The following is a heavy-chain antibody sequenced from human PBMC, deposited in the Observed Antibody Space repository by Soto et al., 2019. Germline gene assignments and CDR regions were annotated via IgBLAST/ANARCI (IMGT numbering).Heavy chain of an antibody. CDR1: GGSISSSSYY. V-gene: IGHV4-39*01. CDR2: IYYRGST. Sequence: QLQLQESGPGLVKPSETLSLTCTVSGGSISSSSYYWGWIRQPPGKGLEWIGSIYYRGSTYYNPSLKSRVTISVDTSKNQFSPKLSSVTAADTAVYYCARRAEYSSGWYYFDYWGQGTLVTVSS. CDR3: ARRAEYSSGWYYFDY. J-gene: IGHJ4*02. D-gene: IGHD6-19*01.